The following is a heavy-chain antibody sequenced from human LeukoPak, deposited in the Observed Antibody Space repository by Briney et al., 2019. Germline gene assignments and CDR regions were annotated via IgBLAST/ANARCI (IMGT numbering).Heavy chain of an antibody. V-gene: IGHV1-46*01. CDR2: INPSGGST. J-gene: IGHJ4*02. CDR1: GYTFTSYF. CDR3: SREWAQSLDY. Sequence: ASVKVSCKASGYTFTSYFIHWVRQAPGQGLEWMGIINPSGGSTSYAQKFQGRVTMTRDTSTSTIYMELSSLRSEDTAIYFCSREWAQSLDYWGQGTLVTVSP.